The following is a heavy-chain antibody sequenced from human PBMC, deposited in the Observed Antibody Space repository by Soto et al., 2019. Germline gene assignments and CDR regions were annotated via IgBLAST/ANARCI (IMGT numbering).Heavy chain of an antibody. J-gene: IGHJ4*02. CDR1: GFTFGDNA. D-gene: IGHD4-4*01. CDR3: AKDLYNNYGYYFDS. Sequence: PGGSLRLSCAASGFTFGDNAMYWVRQAPGKGLEGVSGIAWNSGIVGYADSVEGRFTISRDNAKNSLYLQMNNLRAEDAALYYCAKDLYNNYGYYFDSWGQGTLVTVSS. V-gene: IGHV3-9*01. CDR2: IAWNSGIV.